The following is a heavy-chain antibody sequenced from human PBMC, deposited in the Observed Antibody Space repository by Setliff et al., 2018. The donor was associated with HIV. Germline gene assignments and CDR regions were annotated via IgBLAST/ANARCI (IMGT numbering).Heavy chain of an antibody. CDR3: ARGNTGYSRIWYRNGLTYYYHMDV. V-gene: IGHV4-34*01. J-gene: IGHJ6*03. CDR2: INHSGST. Sequence: PSETLSLTCAVYGGSFSDYSWTWIRQPPGKGLKWIGEINHSGSTSYNPSLESRVMMSVDTSKNQFSLKLTPVTAADTAVFYCARGNTGYSRIWYRNGLTYYYHMDVWAKGTKVTVSS. CDR1: GGSFSDYS. D-gene: IGHD6-13*01.